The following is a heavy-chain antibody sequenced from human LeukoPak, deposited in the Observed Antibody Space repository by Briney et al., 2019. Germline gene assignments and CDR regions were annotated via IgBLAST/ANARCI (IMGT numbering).Heavy chain of an antibody. CDR1: GGSISSGSYY. CDR3: ATTLGGQQLVEEYFQH. CDR2: IYTSGST. D-gene: IGHD6-13*01. J-gene: IGHJ1*01. V-gene: IGHV4-61*02. Sequence: SETLSLTCTVSGGSISSGSYYWSWIRQPAGKGLEWIGRIYTSGSTNYNPSLKSRVTISVDTSKNQFSLKLSSVTAADTAVYYCATTLGGQQLVEEYFQHWGQGTLVTVSS.